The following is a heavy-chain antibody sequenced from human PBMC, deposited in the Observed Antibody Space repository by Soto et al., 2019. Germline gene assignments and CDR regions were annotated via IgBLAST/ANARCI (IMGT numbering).Heavy chain of an antibody. D-gene: IGHD3-3*01. CDR2: IIPIFGTA. V-gene: IGHV1-69*13. J-gene: IGHJ6*02. Sequence: SVKVSCKASGGTFSSYAISWVRQAPGQGLEWMGGIIPIFGTANYAQKFQGRVTITADESTSTAYMELSSLRSEDTAVYYCARVPRITIFGVVTYYGMDVWGQGTTVTVSS. CDR3: ARVPRITIFGVVTYYGMDV. CDR1: GGTFSSYA.